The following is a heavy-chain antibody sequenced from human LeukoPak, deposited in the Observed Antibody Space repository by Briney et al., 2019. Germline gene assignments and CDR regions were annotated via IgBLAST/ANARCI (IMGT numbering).Heavy chain of an antibody. CDR2: ISAYNGHT. CDR3: ARVTMVRGVGDY. Sequence: GAPVKVSCKASGYTFTSYGISWVRQAPGQGLEWMGWISAYNGHTNYAQKLHGRVTMTTDTSTSTAYMELRSLRSDDTAVYYCARVTMVRGVGDYWGQGTLVTVSS. CDR1: GYTFTSYG. D-gene: IGHD3-10*01. J-gene: IGHJ4*02. V-gene: IGHV1-18*01.